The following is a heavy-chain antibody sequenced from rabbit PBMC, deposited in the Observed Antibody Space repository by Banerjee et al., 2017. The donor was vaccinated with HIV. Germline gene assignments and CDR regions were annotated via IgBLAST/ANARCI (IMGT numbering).Heavy chain of an antibody. V-gene: IGHV1S40*01. D-gene: IGHD8-1*01. Sequence: QSLEESGGDLVKPGASLTLTCTASGFSFSSSYWMCWVRQAPGKGLEWIACIDTGGSGSAGYAEWVHGRFTISKTSSTTVTLQLTSLTAADTATYFCARAYAGSSTYLLPYNGMDLWGRGPSSPS. J-gene: IGHJ6*01. CDR2: IDTGGSGSA. CDR3: ARAYAGSSTYLLPYNGMDL. CDR1: GFSFSSSYW.